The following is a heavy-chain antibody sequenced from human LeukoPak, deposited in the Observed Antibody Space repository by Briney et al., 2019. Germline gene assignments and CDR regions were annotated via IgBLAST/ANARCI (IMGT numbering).Heavy chain of an antibody. CDR1: GSTFSNYA. CDR3: AKLYYDFWTGYGYYFDY. D-gene: IGHD3-3*01. Sequence: PGGSLRLSCAGSGSTFSNYAMNWVRQAPEKGLEWVSAIGGGGDTTHYADSVKGRFTISRDNSKKMLYLQMNSLRAEDTAIYYCAKLYYDFWTGYGYYFDYWGQGTLVTVSS. V-gene: IGHV3-23*01. CDR2: IGGGGDTT. J-gene: IGHJ4*02.